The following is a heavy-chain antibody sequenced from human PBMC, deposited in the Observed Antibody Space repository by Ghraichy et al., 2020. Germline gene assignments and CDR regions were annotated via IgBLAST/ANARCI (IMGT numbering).Heavy chain of an antibody. V-gene: IGHV4-59*01. CDR3: ARDKGSSGWPPRDNWFDP. CDR2: VHDSGTT. J-gene: IGHJ5*02. Sequence: GSLRLSCTVSGGSISGYFWSWIRQPPGKGLEWIGYVHDSGTTKYNPSLESRVTISVDTSKNQFSLKVNSMTPADTAVYYCARDKGSSGWPPRDNWFDPWGQGTLVTVSS. D-gene: IGHD6-19*01. CDR1: GGSISGYF.